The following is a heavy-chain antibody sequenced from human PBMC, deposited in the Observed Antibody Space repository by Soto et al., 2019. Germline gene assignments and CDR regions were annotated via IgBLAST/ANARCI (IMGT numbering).Heavy chain of an antibody. J-gene: IGHJ4*02. V-gene: IGHV3-23*01. D-gene: IGHD3-22*01. CDR1: GFTFSSYA. CDR3: AKVKGPYYYDSSGYYLYYVDY. Sequence: EVQLLESGGGLVQPGGSLRLSCAASGFTFSSYAMRWVRQAPGKWLEWVSALSGSGGSTYYADSVKGRFTISRDNSKNTLDLQMNSLRAQDTAVYYFAKVKGPYYYDSSGYYLYYVDYWGQGTLVTGSS. CDR2: LSGSGGST.